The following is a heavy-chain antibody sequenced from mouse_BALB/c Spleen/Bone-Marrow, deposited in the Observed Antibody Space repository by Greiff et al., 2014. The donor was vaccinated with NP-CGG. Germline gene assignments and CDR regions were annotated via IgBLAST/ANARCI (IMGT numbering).Heavy chain of an antibody. J-gene: IGHJ4*01. V-gene: IGHV1S56*01. CDR3: ARWGTSVVDALDY. D-gene: IGHD1-1*01. CDR2: IYPGNIHT. CDR1: GYTFTNFY. Sequence: QVQLQQSGPELVKPGASVRISCKASGYTFTNFYIHWVKQRPGQGLQWIGWIYPGNIHTKYNEKFKGKATLTADKSSSTAYIQLNSLSSEDSAVYFCARWGTSVVDALDYWGQGTSVTVSS.